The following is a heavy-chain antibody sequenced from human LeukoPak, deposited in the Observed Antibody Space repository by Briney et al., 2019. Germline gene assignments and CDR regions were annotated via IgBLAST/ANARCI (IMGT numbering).Heavy chain of an antibody. J-gene: IGHJ3*02. CDR2: ISSSSSYI. V-gene: IGHV3-21*01. D-gene: IGHD1-26*01. CDR3: ARDLEWELQFAAFDI. CDR1: GFTFSSYA. Sequence: PGGSLRLSCAASGFTFSSYAMHWVRQAPGKGLEWVSSISSSSSYIYYADSVKGRFTISRDNAKNSLYLQMNSLRAEDTAVYYCARDLEWELQFAAFDIWGQGTMVTVSS.